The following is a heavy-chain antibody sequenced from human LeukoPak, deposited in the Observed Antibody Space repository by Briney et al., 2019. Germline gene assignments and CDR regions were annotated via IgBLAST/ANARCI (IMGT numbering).Heavy chain of an antibody. CDR3: ARVQQYDKFDY. CDR1: RFTFFSRYT. J-gene: IGHJ4*02. V-gene: IGHV3-21*04. Sequence: GGSLRLSCAASRFTFFSRYTMNWVRQAPGKGLEWVSSISKSGTDIYYADSVKGRFTISRDNAKNSLYLQMNSLRAEDTAFYYCARVQQYDKFDYWGQGTLVTVSS. D-gene: IGHD3-22*01. CDR2: ISKSGTDI.